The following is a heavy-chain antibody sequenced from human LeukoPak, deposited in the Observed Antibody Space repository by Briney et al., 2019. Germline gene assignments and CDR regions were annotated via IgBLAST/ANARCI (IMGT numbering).Heavy chain of an antibody. CDR2: IKEDGSEK. Sequence: GGSLRLSCAASGFTFSTSWMSWVRQAPGKGLEWGANIKEDGSEKWYMDSVKGRFTISRDNAKNSLYLQMNSLRAEDTAVFYCAKGDYFDYWGQGTLVTVSS. CDR1: GFTFSTSW. J-gene: IGHJ4*02. CDR3: AKGDYFDY. D-gene: IGHD3-16*01. V-gene: IGHV3-7*01.